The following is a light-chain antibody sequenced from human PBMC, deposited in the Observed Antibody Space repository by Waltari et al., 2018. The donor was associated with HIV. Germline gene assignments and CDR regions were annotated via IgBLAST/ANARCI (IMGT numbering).Light chain of an antibody. Sequence: DIQLTQSPSFLFASVGDRVTITCRASEDIDNYLAWYQQRPGKVPKLLIYAASTLQSGVPSRFSGSGSGTDFTLTISSLQPEDVATYYCQKYNSAPTFGGGTKVEIK. CDR3: QKYNSAPT. CDR1: EDIDNY. V-gene: IGKV1-27*01. J-gene: IGKJ4*01. CDR2: AAS.